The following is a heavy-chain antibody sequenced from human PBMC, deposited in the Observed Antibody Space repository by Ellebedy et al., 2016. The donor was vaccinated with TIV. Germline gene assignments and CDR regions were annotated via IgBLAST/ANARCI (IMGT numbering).Heavy chain of an antibody. CDR2: IIPILDFT. CDR1: EGTFSNNA. V-gene: IGHV1-69*04. D-gene: IGHD2-2*01. CDR3: ARDRCSSTSCFSIWFDP. Sequence: ASVKVSCKASEGTFSNNAINWVRQAPGQGLEWMGRIIPILDFTQYAEKFRGRVTITADSSTDTAYMEMRSLTSDDTAIYYCARDRCSSTSCFSIWFDPWGQGTLVTVSS. J-gene: IGHJ5*02.